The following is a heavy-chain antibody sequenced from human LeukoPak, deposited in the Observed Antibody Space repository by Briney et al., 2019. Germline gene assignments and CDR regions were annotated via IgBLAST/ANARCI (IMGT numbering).Heavy chain of an antibody. D-gene: IGHD3/OR15-3a*01. CDR1: GYTFTSYG. CDR3: ASHGTGFDY. V-gene: IGHV1-18*01. J-gene: IGHJ4*02. CDR2: ISAYNGNT. Sequence: ASVKVSCKASGYTFTSYGISWVRQAPGQGLEWMGWISAYNGNTNYAQKFQGRVTITADKSTSTAYMELSSLRSEDTAVYYCASHGTGFDYWGQGTLVTVSS.